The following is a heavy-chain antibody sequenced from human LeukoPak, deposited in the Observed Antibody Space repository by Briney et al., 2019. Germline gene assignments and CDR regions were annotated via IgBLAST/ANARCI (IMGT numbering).Heavy chain of an antibody. V-gene: IGHV4-4*02. J-gene: IGHJ4*02. CDR3: AREGGPYRPLDY. CDR1: GGSISNTNW. Sequence: SETLSLTCGVSGGSISNTNWWTLVRQPPGKRLEWIGEANLQGSTNYNPSLKSRVAISVDKSENHISLKLTSVTDADTAVYYCAREGGPYRPLDYSGQGTLVTVAS. CDR2: ANLQGST.